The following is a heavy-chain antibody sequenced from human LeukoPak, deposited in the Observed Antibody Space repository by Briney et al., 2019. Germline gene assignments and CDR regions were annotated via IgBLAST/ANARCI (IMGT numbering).Heavy chain of an antibody. V-gene: IGHV3-23*01. J-gene: IGHJ5*02. D-gene: IGHD5-18*01. CDR2: VSGSGGST. CDR3: AKDKYSPNINNWFDP. Sequence: GGSLRLSCAASGFTFSSYAMSWVRQAPGKGLEWVSAVSGSGGSTYYADSVKGRFTISRDNSKNTLYLQMNSLRAEDTAVYYCAKDKYSPNINNWFDPWGQGTLVTVSS. CDR1: GFTFSSYA.